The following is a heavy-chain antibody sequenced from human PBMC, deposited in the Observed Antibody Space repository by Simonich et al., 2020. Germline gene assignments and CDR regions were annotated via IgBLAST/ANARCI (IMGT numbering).Heavy chain of an antibody. CDR1: GFTFSSYW. V-gene: IGHV3-74*01. CDR3: AREAGDLWYFDL. Sequence: EVQLVESGGGLVQPGGSLRLSCAASGFTFSSYWMHWVRQAPGKGLVGASRINSDGGSTSYADSVKGRFTISRDNAKNTLYLQMNSLRAEDTAVYYCAREAGDLWYFDLWGRGTLVTVSS. CDR2: INSDGGST. J-gene: IGHJ2*01. D-gene: IGHD7-27*01.